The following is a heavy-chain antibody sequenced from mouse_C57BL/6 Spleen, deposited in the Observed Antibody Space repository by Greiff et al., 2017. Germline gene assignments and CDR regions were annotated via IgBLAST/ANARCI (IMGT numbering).Heavy chain of an antibody. CDR1: GFTFSSYA. V-gene: IGHV5-4*01. J-gene: IGHJ2*01. CDR2: ISDGGSYT. Sequence: EVQLVESGGGLVKPGGSLKLSCAASGFTFSSYAMSWVRQTPEKRLEWVATISDGGSYTYYPDNVKGRFTISRDNAKNNLYLQMSHLKSEDTAMYYCAREKGGEVYFDYWGQGTTLTVSS. CDR3: AREKGGEVYFDY.